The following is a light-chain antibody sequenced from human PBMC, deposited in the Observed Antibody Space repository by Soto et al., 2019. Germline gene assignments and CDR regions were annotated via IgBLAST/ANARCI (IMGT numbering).Light chain of an antibody. CDR3: QQYGGSQIT. J-gene: IGKJ5*01. CDR2: DAS. Sequence: IVLTQPPATLSLSPGERATLSCGASQSVIGNHLAWYQQKPCLAPRLLIYDASSRSTGIPDRFSGSGSGTDFTLFIDRLEPEDVAMDYCQQYGGSQITFGEGTRLEIK. V-gene: IGKV3D-20*01. CDR1: QSVIGNH.